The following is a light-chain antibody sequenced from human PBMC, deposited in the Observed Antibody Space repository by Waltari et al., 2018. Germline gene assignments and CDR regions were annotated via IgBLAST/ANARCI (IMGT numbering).Light chain of an antibody. J-gene: IGKJ1*01. CDR2: AAS. V-gene: IGKV1-27*01. CDR1: QGVSNH. Sequence: DIQMTQSPSSLSASVGDRVTITCRASQGVSNHLAWYQQKPGRVPKLLIYAASTLQSGVPSRFSGSGSGTDFTLTISSLQPEDVATYYCQKYNDVPWTFGQGTKVEVK. CDR3: QKYNDVPWT.